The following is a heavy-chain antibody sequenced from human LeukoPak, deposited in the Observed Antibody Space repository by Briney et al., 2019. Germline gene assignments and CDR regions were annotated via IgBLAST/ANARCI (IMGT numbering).Heavy chain of an antibody. D-gene: IGHD6-19*01. Sequence: SETLSLTCTVFGGSISSYYWSWIRQTAGKGLEWIGRIYNTGSTDYSPSVRSRVTISVDKSKNQLSLKLNSVTAADTAVYYCASSAAVGGVKWFDPWGQGTLVTVSS. CDR2: IYNTGST. CDR1: GGSISSYY. J-gene: IGHJ5*02. CDR3: ASSAAVGGVKWFDP. V-gene: IGHV4-4*07.